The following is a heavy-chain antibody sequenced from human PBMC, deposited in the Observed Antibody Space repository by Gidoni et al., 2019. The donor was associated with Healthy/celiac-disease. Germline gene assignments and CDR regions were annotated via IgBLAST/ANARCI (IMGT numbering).Heavy chain of an antibody. Sequence: QVQLVQSGAEVKKPGASVKVSCKASGYTFTSYGISWVRQAPGQGLEWMGWISAYNGNTNYAQKLQGRVTMTTDTSTSTAHMELRSLRSDDTAVYYCARDTRVEPLRDPFDYWGQGTLVTVSS. CDR1: GYTFTSYG. J-gene: IGHJ4*02. CDR2: ISAYNGNT. D-gene: IGHD3-10*01. CDR3: ARDTRVEPLRDPFDY. V-gene: IGHV1-18*01.